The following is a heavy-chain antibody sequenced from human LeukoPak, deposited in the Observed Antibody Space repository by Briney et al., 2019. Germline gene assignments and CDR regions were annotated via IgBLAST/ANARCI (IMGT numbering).Heavy chain of an antibody. J-gene: IGHJ4*02. Sequence: SETLSLTCTVSGGSISSSSYYWGWIRQPPGKGLEWIGEINHSGSTNYNPSLKSRVTISVDTSKNQFSLKLSSVTAADTAVYYCARGLRCTNGVCYHPGNDYWGQGTLVTVSS. CDR3: ARGLRCTNGVCYHPGNDY. CDR2: INHSGST. V-gene: IGHV4-39*07. D-gene: IGHD2-8*01. CDR1: GGSISSSSYY.